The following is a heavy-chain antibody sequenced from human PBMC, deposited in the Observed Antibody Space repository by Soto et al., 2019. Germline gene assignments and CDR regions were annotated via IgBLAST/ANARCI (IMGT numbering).Heavy chain of an antibody. CDR2: ISYSGST. CDR1: GGSISSYY. D-gene: IGHD2-2*01. Sequence: QVQLQESGPGLVKPSETLSLTCTVSGGSISSYYWSWIRQPPGKGLEWMGYISYSGSTNYNPSLKSRVTLSVDTSKNQFSLKLSAVTAADTAVYYCAGRVVPAATNSYYYYYMDVWGKGTTVTVSS. V-gene: IGHV4-59*08. CDR3: AGRVVPAATNSYYYYYMDV. J-gene: IGHJ6*03.